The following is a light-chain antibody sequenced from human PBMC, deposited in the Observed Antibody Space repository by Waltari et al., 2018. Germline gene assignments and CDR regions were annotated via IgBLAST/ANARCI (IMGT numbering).Light chain of an antibody. CDR3: SSYTTSSTYV. V-gene: IGLV2-14*03. CDR2: DVT. CDR1: SRDVGGYNF. J-gene: IGLJ1*01. Sequence: QSALTQPASVSGSPGQSITISCTGTSRDVGGYNFVSWYQHNPGKVPKLIISDVTNLPSIVCNRFSSSMSGNTTSLTIAGLRAKDEAYYYCSSYTTSSTYVFGTGTKVTVL.